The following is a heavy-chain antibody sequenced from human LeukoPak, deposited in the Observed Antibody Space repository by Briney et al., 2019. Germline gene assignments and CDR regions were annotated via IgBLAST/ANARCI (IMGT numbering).Heavy chain of an antibody. CDR2: IYYRGTT. D-gene: IGHD3-16*01. Sequence: SETLSLTCPVPGASITGHYWSWIRQPPRKGLEWVGFIYYRGTTNYNPSLKSRVTISVDTSKNQFSLNLSSVTAADTAVYYCARHLGGGIYFDYWGQGTLVTVSS. CDR3: ARHLGGGIYFDY. CDR1: GASITGHY. J-gene: IGHJ4*02. V-gene: IGHV4-59*08.